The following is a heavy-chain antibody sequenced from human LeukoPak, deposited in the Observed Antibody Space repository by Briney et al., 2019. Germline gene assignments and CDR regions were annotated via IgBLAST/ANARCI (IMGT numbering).Heavy chain of an antibody. CDR2: ISYSGST. V-gene: IGHV4-61*01. CDR3: AREVFVDTAVDY. Sequence: SSETLSLTCTVSGGSVSSGNYYWSWVRQPPGKGLEWIGYISYSGSTRYNPSLKSRVTISVDTSKKQFSLKLSSVTAADTAVYYCAREVFVDTAVDYWGQGTLVTVSS. J-gene: IGHJ4*02. D-gene: IGHD5-18*01. CDR1: GGSVSSGNYY.